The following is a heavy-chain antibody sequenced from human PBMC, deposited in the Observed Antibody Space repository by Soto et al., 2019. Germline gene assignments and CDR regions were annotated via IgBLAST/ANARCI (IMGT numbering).Heavy chain of an antibody. D-gene: IGHD2-2*01. J-gene: IGHJ4*02. CDR1: GFTFSSYW. Sequence: EVQLVESGGGLVQPGGSLRLSCAASGFTFSSYWMCWVRQAPGKGLVWVAHMNSDGSTTSYAGSVKGRFTISRDNAKNTLSLQMNSLRAEDTAVYYCASGGSTTYYDWGQGNLVTVSS. V-gene: IGHV3-74*01. CDR3: ASGGSTTYYD. CDR2: MNSDGSTT.